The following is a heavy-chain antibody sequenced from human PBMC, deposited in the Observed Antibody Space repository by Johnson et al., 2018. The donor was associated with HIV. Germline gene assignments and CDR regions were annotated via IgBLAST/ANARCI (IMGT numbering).Heavy chain of an antibody. CDR1: GFTFSSYP. CDR3: ARDPTHYNVWSGYYNV. V-gene: IGHV3-30*04. Sequence: QVQLVESGGGVVQPGRSLRLSCAASGFTFSSYPMHWVRQAPGKGLEWVAIISYDGGSKDYADSVRGRFTISRDNSKSTLYLQMNSLRVEDTAVYYCARDPTHYNVWSGYYNVWGQGTMVTVSS. J-gene: IGHJ3*01. CDR2: ISYDGGSK. D-gene: IGHD3-3*01.